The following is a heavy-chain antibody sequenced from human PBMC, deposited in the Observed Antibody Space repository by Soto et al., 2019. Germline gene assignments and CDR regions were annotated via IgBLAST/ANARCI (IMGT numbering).Heavy chain of an antibody. CDR1: GGSISSYY. CDR3: ARGSRMVRGVIITGGMDV. D-gene: IGHD3-10*01. CDR2: IYTSGST. V-gene: IGHV4-4*07. Sequence: SETLSLTCTVSGGSISSYYWSWIRQPAGKGLEWIGRIYTSGSTNYNPSLKSRVTMSVDTSKNQFSLKLSSVTAADTAVYYCARGSRMVRGVIITGGMDVWGQGTTVTVSS. J-gene: IGHJ6*02.